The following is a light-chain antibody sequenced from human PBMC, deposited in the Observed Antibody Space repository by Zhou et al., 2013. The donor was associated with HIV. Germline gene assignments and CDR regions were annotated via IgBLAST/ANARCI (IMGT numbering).Light chain of an antibody. V-gene: IGKV1-5*03. CDR2: QAS. CDR1: QSINTW. CDR3: QQSYNTSLT. Sequence: DIQMTQSPSTLSGSVGDRVTITCRASQSINTWVAWYQQKSGRAPDLLISQASVLESGVPSRFSGSGSGTQFTLTINSLQPDDIATYYCQQSYNTSLTFGQGTKVEIK. J-gene: IGKJ1*01.